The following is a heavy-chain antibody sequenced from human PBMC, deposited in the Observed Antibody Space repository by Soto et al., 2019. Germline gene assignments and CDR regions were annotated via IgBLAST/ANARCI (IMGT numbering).Heavy chain of an antibody. Sequence: GGSLRLSCAASGFTFSSYGMHWVRQAPGKGLEWVAVISYDGSNKYYADSVKGRFTISRDNSKNTLYLQMNSLRAEDTAVYYCAKVPSGSYSYFDYWGQGTLVTVSS. CDR2: ISYDGSNK. V-gene: IGHV3-30*18. J-gene: IGHJ4*02. D-gene: IGHD1-26*01. CDR1: GFTFSSYG. CDR3: AKVPSGSYSYFDY.